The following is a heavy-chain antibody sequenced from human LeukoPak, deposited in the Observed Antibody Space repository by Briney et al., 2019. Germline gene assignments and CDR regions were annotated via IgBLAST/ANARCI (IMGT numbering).Heavy chain of an antibody. V-gene: IGHV5-51*01. Sequence: GASLKISYEGGGSSFTSYWISWVRPLPGKGLEWRGIIYPVDSDTSYSPSFQGYVTLSADKSISTAYLQWSSLKASDPAMSYCARRRRIVPYYYDPFDSWGQGTLVTVSS. J-gene: IGHJ4*02. D-gene: IGHD3-22*01. CDR2: IYPVDSDT. CDR1: GSSFTSYW. CDR3: ARRRRIVPYYYDPFDS.